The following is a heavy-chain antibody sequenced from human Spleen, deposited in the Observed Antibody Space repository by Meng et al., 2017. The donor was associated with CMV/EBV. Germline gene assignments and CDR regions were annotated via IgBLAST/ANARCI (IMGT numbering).Heavy chain of an antibody. D-gene: IGHD1-1*01. J-gene: IGHJ4*02. CDR2: INHSGST. CDR1: GGSFSGYY. Sequence: SETLSLTCAVYGGSFSGYYWSWIRQPPGKGLEWIGEINHSGSTNYNPSLKGRVTISIDTSKNQFSLKLSSVTAADTALYYCARANAATKQLRGVDYWGQGTLVTVSS. CDR3: ARANAATKQLRGVDY. V-gene: IGHV4-34*01.